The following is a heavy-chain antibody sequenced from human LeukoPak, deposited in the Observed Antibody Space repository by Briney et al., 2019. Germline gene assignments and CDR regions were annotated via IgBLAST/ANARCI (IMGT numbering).Heavy chain of an antibody. CDR2: IYSGGST. D-gene: IGHD6-19*01. CDR3: ARSQKAGLEFLDY. J-gene: IGHJ4*02. CDR1: GFTVSSNY. Sequence: GGSLRLSCAASGFTVSSNYMSWVRQAPGKGLEWVSVIYSGGSTYYADSVKGRFTISRDNSKNTLYLQMNSLRAEDTAVYYCARSQKAGLEFLDYWGQGTLVTVSS. V-gene: IGHV3-66*01.